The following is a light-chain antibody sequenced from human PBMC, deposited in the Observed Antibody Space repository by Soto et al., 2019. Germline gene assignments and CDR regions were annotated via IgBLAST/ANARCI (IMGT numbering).Light chain of an antibody. Sequence: ETELTQSPGTLSLSPGERASLSCRASQSISGRYLAWYQQKPGQAPRLLIYAASSRATGIPDRFSGSGSGTDFILTISRLEPEDFAVYYCQQYDSSPLTFGGGTKVEIK. V-gene: IGKV3-20*01. CDR3: QQYDSSPLT. J-gene: IGKJ4*01. CDR1: QSISGRY. CDR2: AAS.